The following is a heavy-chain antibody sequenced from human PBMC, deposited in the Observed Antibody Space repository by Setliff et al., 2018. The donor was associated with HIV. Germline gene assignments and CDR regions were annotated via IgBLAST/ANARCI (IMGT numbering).Heavy chain of an antibody. CDR1: GFAFDDYW. J-gene: IGHJ4*02. D-gene: IGHD1-26*01. V-gene: IGHV3-74*01. CDR3: AKDRSGSYSFARD. CDR2: ITNDGSTT. Sequence: GGSLRLSCAASGFAFDDYWMDWVRQAPGKGLVWVARITNDGSTTTYADSVKGRFSISRDNAKNTLYLQMNSLTAEDSAVYYCAKDRSGSYSFARDWGQGTLVTVSS.